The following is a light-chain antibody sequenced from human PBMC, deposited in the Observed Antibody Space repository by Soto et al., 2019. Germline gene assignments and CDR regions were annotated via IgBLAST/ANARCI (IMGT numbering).Light chain of an antibody. CDR3: QQYVNSLT. Sequence: DMVLTQSPGTLSLSPGERGTLSCRASQSISSSYLAWYQQKPGQAPRLLIYGASTRATGIPDRFSGSGSGTDFPLTISRLEPEDFAVYYCQQYVNSLTFGGGTKVQIK. CDR1: QSISSSY. J-gene: IGKJ4*01. CDR2: GAS. V-gene: IGKV3-20*01.